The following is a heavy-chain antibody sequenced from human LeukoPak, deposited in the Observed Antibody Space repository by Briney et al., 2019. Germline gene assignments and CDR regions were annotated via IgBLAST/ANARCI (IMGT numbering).Heavy chain of an antibody. CDR2: ISGSGGST. V-gene: IGHV3-23*01. CDR1: GFTFSSSA. J-gene: IGHJ6*02. CDR3: ARYGDPTYYYYYGMDV. D-gene: IGHD4-17*01. Sequence: GGSLRLSCAASGFTFSSSAMSWVRQAPGRGLEWVSAISGSGGSTYYADSVKGRFTISRDNSKNTLYLQMNSLRAEDTAVYYCARYGDPTYYYYYGMDVWSQGTTVTVSS.